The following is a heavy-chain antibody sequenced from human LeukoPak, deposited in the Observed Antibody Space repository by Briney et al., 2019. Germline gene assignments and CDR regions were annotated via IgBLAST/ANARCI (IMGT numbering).Heavy chain of an antibody. CDR1: GGSFSGYY. CDR2: INHTGNT. CDR3: ARARGAVAAYFDY. J-gene: IGHJ4*02. D-gene: IGHD6-19*01. Sequence: SETLSLTCAVYGGSFSGYYWSWIRQPPGKGLEWMGEINHTGNTNYNPSLKSRVTISVDTSKNQFSLKLSSVTAADTAVYYCARARGAVAAYFDYWGQGTLVTVSS. V-gene: IGHV4-34*01.